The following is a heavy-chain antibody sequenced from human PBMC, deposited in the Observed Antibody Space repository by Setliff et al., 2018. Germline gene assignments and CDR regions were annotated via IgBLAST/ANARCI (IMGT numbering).Heavy chain of an antibody. Sequence: SAKVSCKASGGTFSSYAISWVRQAPGQGLEWMGRIIPIFGTANYAQKFQGRVTITADESTSTAYMELSSLRSEDTAVYYCARGNLGRYSYGLPDYWGQGTLVTV. CDR2: IIPIFGTA. D-gene: IGHD5-18*01. CDR3: ARGNLGRYSYGLPDY. V-gene: IGHV1-69*13. J-gene: IGHJ4*02. CDR1: GGTFSSYA.